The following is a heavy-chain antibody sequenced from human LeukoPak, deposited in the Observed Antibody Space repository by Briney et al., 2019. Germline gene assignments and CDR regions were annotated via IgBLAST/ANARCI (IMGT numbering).Heavy chain of an antibody. CDR2: IKQDGSEK. CDR3: ARDIGHYYGSGSL. Sequence: GGSLRLSCAASGFTFSSYWMSWVRQAPGKGLEWVANIKQDGSEKYHVDSVKGRFTISRDNAKNSLYLQMNSLRAEDTAVYYCARDIGHYYGSGSLWGQGTLVTVSS. V-gene: IGHV3-7*01. D-gene: IGHD3-10*01. CDR1: GFTFSSYW. J-gene: IGHJ4*02.